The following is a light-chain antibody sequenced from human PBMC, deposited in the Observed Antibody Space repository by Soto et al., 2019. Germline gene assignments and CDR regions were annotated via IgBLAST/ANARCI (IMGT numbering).Light chain of an antibody. CDR2: DVS. CDR3: CSYAGGYTHAV. Sequence: QSALTQPRSVSGPPGQSVSISCSGTSSDVGTYNYVSWYQQHPGKAPKLMIYDVSKRPSGVPDRFSGSKSGNMASLTISGLQAEDEADYYCCSYAGGYTHAVFGGGTKVTVL. J-gene: IGLJ2*01. V-gene: IGLV2-11*01. CDR1: SSDVGTYNY.